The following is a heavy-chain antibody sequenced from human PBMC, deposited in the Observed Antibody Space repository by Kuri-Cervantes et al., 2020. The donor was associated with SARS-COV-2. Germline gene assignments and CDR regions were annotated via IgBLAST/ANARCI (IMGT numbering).Heavy chain of an antibody. CDR2: IYPGDPDT. CDR1: GYTFTNYW. J-gene: IGHJ6*03. Sequence: GGSLRLSCNGSGYTFTNYWIGWVRQMPGKGLEWVGIIYPGDPDTGYSPSFQAQVTISANKSNNTAFLQWTSLKASDTAIYYCARRAYGEEVDYYYMDVWGKGTTVTVSS. CDR3: ARRAYGEEVDYYYMDV. V-gene: IGHV5-51*01. D-gene: IGHD4-17*01.